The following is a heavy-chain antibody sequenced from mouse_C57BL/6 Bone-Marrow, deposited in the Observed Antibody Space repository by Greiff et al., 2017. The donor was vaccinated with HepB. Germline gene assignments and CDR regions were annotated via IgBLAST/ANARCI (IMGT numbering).Heavy chain of an antibody. V-gene: IGHV1-42*01. CDR3: ARGFLWYFDV. CDR1: GYSFTGYY. CDR2: INPSTGGT. Sequence: VHVKQSGPELVKPGASVKISCKASGYSFTGYYMNWVKQSPEKSLEWIGEINPSTGGTTYNQKFKAKATLTVDKSSSTAYMQLKSLTSEDSAVYYCARGFLWYFDVWGTGTTVTVSS. J-gene: IGHJ1*03.